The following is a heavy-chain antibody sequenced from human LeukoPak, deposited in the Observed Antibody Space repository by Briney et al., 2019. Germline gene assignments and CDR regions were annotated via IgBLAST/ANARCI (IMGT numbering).Heavy chain of an antibody. CDR3: ARSRIAAARYGMDV. Sequence: SETLSLTCAVYGGSFNGYYWSWIRQPPGKGLEWIGEINHSGSTNYNPSLKSRVTISVDTSKNQFSLKLSSVTAADTAVYYCARSRIAAARYGMDVWGQGTTVTVSS. CDR2: INHSGST. CDR1: GGSFNGYY. J-gene: IGHJ6*02. D-gene: IGHD6-13*01. V-gene: IGHV4-34*01.